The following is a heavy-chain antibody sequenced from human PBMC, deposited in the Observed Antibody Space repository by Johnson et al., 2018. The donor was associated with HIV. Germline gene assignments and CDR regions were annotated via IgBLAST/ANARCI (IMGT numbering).Heavy chain of an antibody. CDR1: GFTFSSYA. J-gene: IGHJ3*02. CDR2: ISYDGSNK. V-gene: IGHV3-30*04. Sequence: QVQLVESGGGVVQPGRSLRLSCAASGFTFSSYAIHWVRQAPGKGLEWVAIISYDGSNKYYADSVKGRFTISRDNSKNTLYLQMNSLRAEDTAVYYCAKDSATDPFDIWGQGTMVTVSS. D-gene: IGHD6-25*01. CDR3: AKDSATDPFDI.